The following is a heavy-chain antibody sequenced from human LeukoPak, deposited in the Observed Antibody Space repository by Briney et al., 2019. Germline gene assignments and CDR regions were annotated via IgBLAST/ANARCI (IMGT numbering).Heavy chain of an antibody. CDR1: GFTFKNAW. CDR3: ARGAGYGDYRYFDY. D-gene: IGHD4-17*01. V-gene: IGHV3-15*01. J-gene: IGHJ4*02. Sequence: TGGSLRLSCAASGFTFKNAWMSWVRQAPGKGLEWVGRIKSKTDGETVYYAAPVKGRLTISRDDSKATLFLHVNSLKTEDTAVYYCARGAGYGDYRYFDYWGQGALVTVSS. CDR2: IKSKTDGETV.